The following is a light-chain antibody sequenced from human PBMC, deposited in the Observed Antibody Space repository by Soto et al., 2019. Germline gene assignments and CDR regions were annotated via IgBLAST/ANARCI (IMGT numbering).Light chain of an antibody. CDR1: QSVLYSSNNKNY. CDR3: QQYNSWPPIT. V-gene: IGKV4-1*01. J-gene: IGKJ5*01. Sequence: DIVMTQSPDSLAVSLGERATINCKSSQSVLYSSNNKNYLAWYQQKAGQPPKLLIYWASTRESGVPDRFSGSGSGTDFTLTISSLQSEDFAVYYCQQYNSWPPITFGQGTRLEIK. CDR2: WAS.